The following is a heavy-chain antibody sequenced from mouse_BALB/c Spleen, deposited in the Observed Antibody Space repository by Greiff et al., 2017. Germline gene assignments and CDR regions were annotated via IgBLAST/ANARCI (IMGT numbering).Heavy chain of an antibody. CDR3: ARDPTVVATYYAMDY. J-gene: IGHJ4*01. CDR2: ISYSGST. D-gene: IGHD1-1*01. V-gene: IGHV3-8*02. CDR1: GDSITSGY. Sequence: VQLKESGPSLVKPSQTLSLTCSVTGDSITSGYWNWIRKFPGNKLEYMGYISYSGSTYYNPSLKSRISITRDTSKNQYYLQLNSVTTEDTATYYGARDPTVVATYYAMDYWGQGTSVTVSS.